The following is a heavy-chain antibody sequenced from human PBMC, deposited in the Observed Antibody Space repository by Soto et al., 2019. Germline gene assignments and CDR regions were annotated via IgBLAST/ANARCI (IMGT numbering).Heavy chain of an antibody. Sequence: EVQLVESGGGLVQPGGSLRLSCGASGFDFSNYWMHWVRQAPGKGLVWVSRINGDGSDIKYADSVKGRFTISRDNAKNTVYPQMNSLRADDTAVYYCARDQTTGDWFDAWGQGALVTVSS. V-gene: IGHV3-74*03. CDR2: INGDGSDI. J-gene: IGHJ5*02. CDR1: GFDFSNYW. D-gene: IGHD4-17*01. CDR3: ARDQTTGDWFDA.